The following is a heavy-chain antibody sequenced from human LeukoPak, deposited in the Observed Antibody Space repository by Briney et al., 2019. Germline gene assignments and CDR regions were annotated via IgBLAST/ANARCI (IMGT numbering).Heavy chain of an antibody. CDR2: IYSTGTT. V-gene: IGHV4-61*02. J-gene: IGHJ5*02. CDR3: ARSSSSGWYRGWFDP. Sequence: SETLSLTCTVSGGSISSGSFYWTWIRQPVGKGLDWIGRIYSTGTTTYSPSLKSRVTISVDTSKTQFSLNLTSVTAADTAVYYCARSSSSGWYRGWFDPWGQGTLVTVSS. D-gene: IGHD6-19*01. CDR1: GGSISSGSFY.